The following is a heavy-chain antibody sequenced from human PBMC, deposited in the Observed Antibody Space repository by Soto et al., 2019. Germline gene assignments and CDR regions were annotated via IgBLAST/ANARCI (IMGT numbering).Heavy chain of an antibody. Sequence: PGGSLRLSCAASGFTFSSYDMHWVRQATGKGLEWVSAIGTAGDTYYPGSVKGRFTISRENAKNSLYLQMNSLRAGDTAVYYCARAISYDFWSGYRYQYFDYWGQGTLVTVSS. CDR3: ARAISYDFWSGYRYQYFDY. D-gene: IGHD3-3*01. V-gene: IGHV3-13*01. CDR1: GFTFSSYD. CDR2: IGTAGDT. J-gene: IGHJ4*02.